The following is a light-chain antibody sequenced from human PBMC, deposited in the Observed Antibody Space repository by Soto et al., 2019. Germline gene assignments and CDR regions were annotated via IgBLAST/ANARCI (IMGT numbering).Light chain of an antibody. CDR1: QTVRSKY. J-gene: IGKJ2*01. Sequence: ERVLTQSPGTLSLSPEERATLSCRASQTVRSKYLTWYQQKPGQAPRLLIYGASIRATGIPDRFSGSRSGADFTLTISKLEPEDFAVYFCQQFDNSPPAFTFGQGTKLEI. CDR2: GAS. CDR3: QQFDNSPPAFT. V-gene: IGKV3-20*01.